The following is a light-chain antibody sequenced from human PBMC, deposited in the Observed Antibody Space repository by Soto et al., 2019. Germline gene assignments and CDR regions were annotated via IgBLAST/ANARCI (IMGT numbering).Light chain of an antibody. CDR1: VNVSSTY. J-gene: IGKJ5*01. CDR2: DAS. Sequence: HPPATLTRPPVKRSAEPRVAKVNVSSTYLAWFQQKPGQAPRLLIYDASNRAPGMPDRFSGSGSETDFTLTISSLAPEDFAVYYCQQRSNWPPSIPFGKGTRLEIK. CDR3: QQRSNWPPSIP. V-gene: IGKV3D-20*02.